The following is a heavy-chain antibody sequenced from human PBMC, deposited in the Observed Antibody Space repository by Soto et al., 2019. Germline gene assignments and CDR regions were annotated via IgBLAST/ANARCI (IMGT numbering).Heavy chain of an antibody. CDR2: IIPIFGTA. CDR1: GGTFSSYA. J-gene: IGHJ4*02. Sequence: QVQLVQSGAEVKKPGSSVKVSCKASGGTFSSYAISWVRQAPGQGLEWMGGIIPIFGTANYAQKFQGRVTITADESTSTAYMELSSLRSEDTAVYYCARGLLGDGYKSDEYYFDYWGQGTLVTVSS. V-gene: IGHV1-69*01. D-gene: IGHD5-12*01. CDR3: ARGLLGDGYKSDEYYFDY.